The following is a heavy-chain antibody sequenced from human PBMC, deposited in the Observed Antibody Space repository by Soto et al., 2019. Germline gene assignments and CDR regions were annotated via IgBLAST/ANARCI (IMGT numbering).Heavy chain of an antibody. J-gene: IGHJ4*02. CDR2: IDPSDSRT. CDR3: ARDDSNGDGDF. D-gene: IGHD2-8*01. V-gene: IGHV5-10-1*01. Sequence: GESLKISCEASGYMFPIYHISWVRQMPGKGLEWVGKIDPSDSRTMYRPSSRARTTISVDKSINTAYLEWGRLKASDTAMYYCARDDSNGDGDFFGQGLHGTV. CDR1: GYMFPIYH.